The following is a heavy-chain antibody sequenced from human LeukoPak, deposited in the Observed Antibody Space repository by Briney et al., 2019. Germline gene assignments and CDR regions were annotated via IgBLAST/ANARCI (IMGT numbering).Heavy chain of an antibody. CDR2: ISSSGSTI. CDR1: GFTFSDYY. J-gene: IGHJ3*02. CDR3: ARERLYEMATDAFDI. Sequence: PGGSLRLSCAASGFTFSDYYMSWIRQAPGKGLEWVSYISSSGSTIYYADSVKGRFTISRDNAKNSLYLQMNSLRAEDTAVYYCARERLYEMATDAFDIWGQGTMVTVSS. V-gene: IGHV3-11*04. D-gene: IGHD5-24*01.